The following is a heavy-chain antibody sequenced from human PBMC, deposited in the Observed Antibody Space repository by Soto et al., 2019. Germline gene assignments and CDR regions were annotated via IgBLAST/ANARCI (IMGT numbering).Heavy chain of an antibody. V-gene: IGHV3-48*02. CDR3: ARDPGYSSSWYVDY. CDR2: ISSSSSTI. Sequence: AGSLKLSCASSGFTFSSYSMNWVRQDPGKGLEWVSYISSSSSTIYYADSVKGRFTISRDNAKNSLYLQMNSLRDEDTAVYYCARDPGYSSSWYVDYWGQGTLVTVSS. J-gene: IGHJ4*02. CDR1: GFTFSSYS. D-gene: IGHD6-13*01.